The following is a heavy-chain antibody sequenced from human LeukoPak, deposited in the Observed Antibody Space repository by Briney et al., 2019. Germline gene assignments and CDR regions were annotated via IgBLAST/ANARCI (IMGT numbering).Heavy chain of an antibody. V-gene: IGHV4-59*01. CDR3: ARVVGDYYMDV. CDR1: GGSISSYY. D-gene: IGHD2-2*01. Sequence: PSETLSLTCTVSGGSISSYYWSWIWQPPGKGLEWIGYIYNSGSTNYNPSLKSRVTISVDTSKNQFSLKLISVTAADTAVYYCARVVGDYYMDVWGKGTTVTVSS. CDR2: IYNSGST. J-gene: IGHJ6*03.